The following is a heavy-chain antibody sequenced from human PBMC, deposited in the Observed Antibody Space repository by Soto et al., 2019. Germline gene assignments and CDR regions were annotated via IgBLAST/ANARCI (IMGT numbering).Heavy chain of an antibody. J-gene: IGHJ3*02. V-gene: IGHV1-8*02. CDR3: ARGGSYNAFDI. CDR1: GYTFTGYY. D-gene: IGHD1-26*01. Sequence: ASVKVSCKASGYTFTGYYMHWVRQAPGQGLEWMGWINPNSGNTGYAQKFQGRVTMTRNTPISTAYMELSSLRSEDTAVYYCARGGSYNAFDIWGQGTMVTVSS. CDR2: INPNSGNT.